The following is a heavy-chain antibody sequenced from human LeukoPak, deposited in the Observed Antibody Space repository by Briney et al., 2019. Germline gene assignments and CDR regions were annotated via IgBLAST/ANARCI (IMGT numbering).Heavy chain of an antibody. CDR2: MNPNSGNT. CDR1: GYTFTSYD. J-gene: IGHJ6*02. CDR3: ARWATVVTGNGMDV. Sequence: GASVKVSCKASGYTFTSYDINWVRQATGQGLEWMGWMNPNSGNTGYAQKFQGRVTMTRNTSISTAYMELSSLRSEDTAVYYRARWATVVTGNGMDVWGQGTTVTVSS. V-gene: IGHV1-8*01. D-gene: IGHD4-23*01.